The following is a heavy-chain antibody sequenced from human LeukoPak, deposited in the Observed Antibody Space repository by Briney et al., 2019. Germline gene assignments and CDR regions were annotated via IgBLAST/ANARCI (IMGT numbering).Heavy chain of an antibody. D-gene: IGHD3-22*01. CDR1: GGSFSGYY. J-gene: IGHJ4*02. CDR2: INHSGST. Sequence: PSETLSLTCAVYGGSFSGYYWSWIRQPPGKGLEWIGEINHSGSTNYNPPLKSRVTISVDTSKNQFSLKLSSVTAADTAVYYCARGTYYYDSSGYYPPRHTFDHWGQGTLVTVSS. V-gene: IGHV4-34*01. CDR3: ARGTYYYDSSGYYPPRHTFDH.